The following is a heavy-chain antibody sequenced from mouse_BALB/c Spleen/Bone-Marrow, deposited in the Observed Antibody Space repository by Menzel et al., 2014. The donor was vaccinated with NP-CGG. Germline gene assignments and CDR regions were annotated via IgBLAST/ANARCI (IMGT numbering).Heavy chain of an antibody. CDR2: INPGSGGT. CDR3: ARDGDYDEGYAMDY. D-gene: IGHD2-4*01. CDR1: GYAFTNYL. Sequence: QVQLKQSGAELVRPGTSVKVSCKASGYAFTNYLIEWVKQRPGQGLEWIGVINPGSGGTNYNEKFKGKATLTADKSSSTAYMQLSSLTSDDSAVYFCARDGDYDEGYAMDYWNQGTTITIS. J-gene: IGHJ4*01. V-gene: IGHV1-54*01.